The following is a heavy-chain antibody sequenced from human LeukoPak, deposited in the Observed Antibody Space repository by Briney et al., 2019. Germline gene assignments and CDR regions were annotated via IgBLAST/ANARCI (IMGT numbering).Heavy chain of an antibody. V-gene: IGHV3-74*01. D-gene: IGHD5-12*01. CDR2: IASDGSST. CDR3: ARSTGGYDGLFDY. J-gene: IGHJ4*02. CDR1: GFTFSSYW. Sequence: GGSLRLSCAASGFTFSSYWMNWVRQAPGKGLVWVSRIASDGSSTTYADSVKGRFSISRDNAKNTLYLQMNSLRAEDTAEYYCARSTGGYDGLFDYWGQGTLVTVSS.